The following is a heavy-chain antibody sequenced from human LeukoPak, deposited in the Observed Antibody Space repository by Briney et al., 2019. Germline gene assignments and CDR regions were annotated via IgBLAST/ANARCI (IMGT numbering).Heavy chain of an antibody. CDR2: FDPKDGET. CDR3: ATVQIYDSSGYQNNWFDP. V-gene: IGHV1-24*01. J-gene: IGHJ5*02. Sequence: ASVKVSCKVSGYTLTELSMHWVRQAPGKGLEWMGGFDPKDGETIYAQKFQGRVTMTEDTSTDTAYMELSSLRSEDTAVYYCATVQIYDSSGYQNNWFDPWGQGTLVTVSS. D-gene: IGHD3-22*01. CDR1: GYTLTELS.